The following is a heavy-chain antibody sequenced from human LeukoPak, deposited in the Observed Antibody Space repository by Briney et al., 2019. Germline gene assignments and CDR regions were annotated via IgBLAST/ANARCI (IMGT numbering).Heavy chain of an antibody. Sequence: ASVKVSCKASGYTFTSYDINWVRQATGQGLEWMGWMNPNSGNTGYAQKFQGRVTMTRNTSISTAYMELSSLRAEDTAVYYCAREWGQYQLLLGYWGQGTLVTVSS. V-gene: IGHV1-8*01. J-gene: IGHJ4*02. D-gene: IGHD2-2*01. CDR2: MNPNSGNT. CDR3: AREWGQYQLLLGY. CDR1: GYTFTSYD.